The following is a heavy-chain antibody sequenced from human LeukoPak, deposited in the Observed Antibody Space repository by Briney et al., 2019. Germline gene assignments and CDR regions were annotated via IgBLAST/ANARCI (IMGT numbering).Heavy chain of an antibody. D-gene: IGHD3-22*01. J-gene: IGHJ4*02. Sequence: GASVKVSCKASGYTFTSYGISWVRQAPGQGLEWMGWISAYNGNTNYAQKLQGRVTMTTDTSTSTAYMERRSLRSDDTAVYYCARVGWVYDSSGYPDYWGQGTLVTVSS. CDR1: GYTFTSYG. CDR2: ISAYNGNT. CDR3: ARVGWVYDSSGYPDY. V-gene: IGHV1-18*01.